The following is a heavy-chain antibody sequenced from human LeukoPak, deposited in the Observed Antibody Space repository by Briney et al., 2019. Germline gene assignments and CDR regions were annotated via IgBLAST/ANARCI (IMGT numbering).Heavy chain of an antibody. CDR1: GFTFSNYA. Sequence: PGGSLRLSCAASGFTFSNYAMSWVRQAPGKGLEWVSTISGSGDTTYCADSVKGRFTISRDNSKNTLYLQMSSLRAEDTAVYYCAKDAEGGYSYAQFDYWGQGTLVTVSS. V-gene: IGHV3-23*01. J-gene: IGHJ4*02. CDR2: ISGSGDTT. CDR3: AKDAEGGYSYAQFDY. D-gene: IGHD5-18*01.